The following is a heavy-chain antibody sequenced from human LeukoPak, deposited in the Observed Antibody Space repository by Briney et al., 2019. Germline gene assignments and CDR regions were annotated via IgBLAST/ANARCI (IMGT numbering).Heavy chain of an antibody. CDR1: GYTFTGYY. D-gene: IGHD3-22*01. J-gene: IGHJ4*02. CDR2: INPNSGGT. Sequence: ASVKVSXKASGYTFTGYYMHWVRQAPGQGLEWMGRINPNSGGTNYAQKFQGRVIMTRDTSISTAYMELSRLRSDDTAVYYCARDNDSSGYYNPIDYWGRGTLVTVSS. V-gene: IGHV1-2*06. CDR3: ARDNDSSGYYNPIDY.